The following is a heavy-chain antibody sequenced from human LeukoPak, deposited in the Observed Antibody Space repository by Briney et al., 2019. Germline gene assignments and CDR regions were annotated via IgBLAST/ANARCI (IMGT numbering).Heavy chain of an antibody. D-gene: IGHD6-19*01. CDR3: AKDHLPGIVVADRDY. Sequence: GGTLRLSCAASGFTFSTYGMTWVRQAPGKGLEWVSAISGSAAATFYGDSVKGRFTISRDNSKKTVYLQMNSLRAEDTAVYYCAKDHLPGIVVADRDYWGQGTLVTVSS. CDR1: GFTFSTYG. CDR2: ISGSAAAT. V-gene: IGHV3-23*01. J-gene: IGHJ4*02.